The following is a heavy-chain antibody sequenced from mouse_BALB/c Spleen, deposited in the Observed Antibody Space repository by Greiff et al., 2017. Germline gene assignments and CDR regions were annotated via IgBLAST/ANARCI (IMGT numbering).Heavy chain of an antibody. CDR1: GFSLTSYG. V-gene: IGHV2-9*02. D-gene: IGHD4-1*01. CDR3: ARDQVGRAMDY. Sequence: VQGVESGPGLVAPSQSLSITCTVSGFSLTSYGVHWVRQPPGKGLEWLGVIWAGGSTNYNSALMSRLSISKDNSKSQVFLKMNSLQTDDTAMYYCARDQVGRAMDYWGQGTSVTVSS. CDR2: IWAGGST. J-gene: IGHJ4*01.